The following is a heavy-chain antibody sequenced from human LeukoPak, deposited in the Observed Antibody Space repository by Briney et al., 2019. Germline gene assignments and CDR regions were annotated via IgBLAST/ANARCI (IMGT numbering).Heavy chain of an antibody. D-gene: IGHD1-1*01. CDR2: IAADNRKT. V-gene: IGHV1-18*01. Sequence: ASVKVSCKASGYTLSNNGITWVRQAPGQGLEWMGWIAADNRKTYYAQNLQDRVTMTTDSSTNTAYVDLRSLRSDDTAVYYCARVYWNGGRAFDYWGQGTLVTVSS. CDR1: GYTLSNNG. CDR3: ARVYWNGGRAFDY. J-gene: IGHJ4*02.